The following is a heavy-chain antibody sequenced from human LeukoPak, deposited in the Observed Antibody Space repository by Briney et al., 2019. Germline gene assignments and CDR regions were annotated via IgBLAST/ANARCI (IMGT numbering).Heavy chain of an antibody. J-gene: IGHJ4*02. CDR1: GFTFSSYG. D-gene: IGHD3-16*01. CDR2: ISYDGSNK. CDR3: AKERSHLINYFDY. Sequence: AGRSLRLSCAASGFTFSSYGMHRVRQAPGKGLEWVAVISYDGSNKYYADSVKGRFTISRDNSKNTLYLQMNSLRAEDTAVYYCAKERSHLINYFDYWGQGTLVTVSS. V-gene: IGHV3-30*18.